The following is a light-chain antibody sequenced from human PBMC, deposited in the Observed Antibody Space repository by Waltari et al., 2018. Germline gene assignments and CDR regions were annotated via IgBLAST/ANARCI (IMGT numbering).Light chain of an antibody. J-gene: IGKJ4*01. Sequence: DIVMTQSPDSLAVSLGERATINCKSNQSVFKSSNNKNNLAWYQQKPGQPPKLLIYWASTRESGVPDRFTCSGSGTDFTLTINSLQSEDAAVYHCQQYYSSPPTFGAGTKVEIK. V-gene: IGKV4-1*01. CDR1: QSVFKSSNNKNN. CDR3: QQYYSSPPT. CDR2: WAS.